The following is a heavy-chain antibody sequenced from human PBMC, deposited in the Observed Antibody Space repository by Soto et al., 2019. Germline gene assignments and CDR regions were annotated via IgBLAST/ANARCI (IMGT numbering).Heavy chain of an antibody. D-gene: IGHD6-13*01. CDR1: GFTFSSYS. J-gene: IGHJ4*02. CDR2: ISSSSSYI. Sequence: GGSLRLSCAASGFTFSSYSMNWVRQAPGKGLEWVSSISSSSSYIHYADSVKGRFTISRDNAKNSLYLQMNSLRAEDTAVYYCARDLEEAAAGTTPFDYWGQGTLVTVSS. V-gene: IGHV3-21*01. CDR3: ARDLEEAAAGTTPFDY.